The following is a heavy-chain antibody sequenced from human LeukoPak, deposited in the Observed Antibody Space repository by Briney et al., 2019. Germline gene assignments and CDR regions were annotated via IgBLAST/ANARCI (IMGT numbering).Heavy chain of an antibody. CDR1: GGSISSYY. D-gene: IGHD3-3*01. CDR3: ARLYYDFWSGYYLNDY. J-gene: IGHJ4*02. Sequence: PSETLSLTCTVSGGSISSYYWSWIRQPAGKGLEWIGRIYTSGSTNYNPSLKSRVTMSVDTSKNQFSLKLSSVTAEDTAVYYCARLYYDFWSGYYLNDYWGQGTLVTVSS. V-gene: IGHV4-4*07. CDR2: IYTSGST.